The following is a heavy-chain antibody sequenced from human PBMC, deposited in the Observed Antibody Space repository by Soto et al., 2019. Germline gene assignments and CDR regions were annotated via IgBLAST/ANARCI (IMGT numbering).Heavy chain of an antibody. Sequence: SVKVSCKASGYTFTSYYMHWVRQAPGQGLEWMGIINPSGGSTSYAQKLQGRVTMTRDTSTSTVYMELSSLRSEDTAMYYCARASSTGAGGAFDIWGQGTMVTV. D-gene: IGHD3-10*01. J-gene: IGHJ3*02. CDR3: ARASSTGAGGAFDI. CDR1: GYTFTSYY. V-gene: IGHV1-46*01. CDR2: INPSGGST.